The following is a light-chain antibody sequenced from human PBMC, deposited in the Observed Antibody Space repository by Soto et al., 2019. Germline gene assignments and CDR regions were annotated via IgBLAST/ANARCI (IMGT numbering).Light chain of an antibody. CDR2: AAS. CDR3: QQSYSTTWT. V-gene: IGKV1-39*01. CDR1: QSISSY. J-gene: IGKJ1*01. Sequence: DIQMTQSPSSLSVSVGDRVTITCRASQSISSYLNWYQQKPGKAPKLLIYAASSLQSGVPSRFSGSGSETDFTLTISSLQPEDFATYSCQQSYSTTWTFGQGTKVDIK.